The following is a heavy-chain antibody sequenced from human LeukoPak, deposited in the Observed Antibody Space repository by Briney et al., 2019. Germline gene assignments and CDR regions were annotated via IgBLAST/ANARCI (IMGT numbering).Heavy chain of an antibody. CDR1: GGSFSGYY. Sequence: PSETLSLTCAVYGGSFSGYYWSWIRQPPGKGLEWIGEINHSGSTNYNPSLKSRVTISVDTSKNQFSLKLSSVTAAGTAVYYCARGTGYSSSWFGYWGQGTLVTVSS. J-gene: IGHJ5*01. CDR2: INHSGST. V-gene: IGHV4-34*01. D-gene: IGHD6-13*01. CDR3: ARGTGYSSSWFGY.